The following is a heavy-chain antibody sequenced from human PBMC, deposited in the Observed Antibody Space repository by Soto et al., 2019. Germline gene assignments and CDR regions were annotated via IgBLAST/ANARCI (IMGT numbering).Heavy chain of an antibody. J-gene: IGHJ4*02. V-gene: IGHV4-61*01. D-gene: IGHD3-22*01. CDR3: ARGRYYDSSGYYFDY. Sequence: TSETLSLTCTVSGGSVSSGSYYWSWIRQPPGKGLEWIGYIYYSGSTNYNPSLKSRVTISVDTSKNQFSLKLSSVTAADTAVYYCARGRYYDSSGYYFDYWGQGTLVTVSS. CDR2: IYYSGST. CDR1: GGSVSSGSYY.